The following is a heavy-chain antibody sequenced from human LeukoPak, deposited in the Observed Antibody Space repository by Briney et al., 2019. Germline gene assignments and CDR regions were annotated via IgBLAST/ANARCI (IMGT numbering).Heavy chain of an antibody. CDR3: ARACSGGSCYDQVDY. V-gene: IGHV1-18*04. CDR1: GYTFTDNY. J-gene: IGHJ4*02. D-gene: IGHD2-15*01. CDR2: ISAYNGNT. Sequence: ASVKVSCKASGYTFTDNYLHWMRQAPGQGLEWMGWISAYNGNTNYAQKLQGRVTMTTDTSTSTAYMGLRSLRSDDTAVYYCARACSGGSCYDQVDYWGQGTLVTVSS.